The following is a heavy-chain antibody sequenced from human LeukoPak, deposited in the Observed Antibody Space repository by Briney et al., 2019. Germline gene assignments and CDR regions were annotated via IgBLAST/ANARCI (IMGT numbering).Heavy chain of an antibody. Sequence: GGSLRLSCAASGFTFSTYTMNWVRQAPGKGLEWVSSISSSSSYIYYADSVKGRFTISRDNAKNSLYLQMNSLRAEDTAVYYCARGYYDSSGYYYSWSQGTLVTVSS. CDR2: ISSSSSYI. J-gene: IGHJ4*02. V-gene: IGHV3-21*01. CDR1: GFTFSTYT. CDR3: ARGYYDSSGYYYS. D-gene: IGHD3-22*01.